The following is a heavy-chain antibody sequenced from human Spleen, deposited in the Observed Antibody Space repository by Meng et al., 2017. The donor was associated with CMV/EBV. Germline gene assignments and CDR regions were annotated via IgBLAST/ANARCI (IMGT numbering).Heavy chain of an antibody. D-gene: IGHD2-2*01. V-gene: IGHV3-9*01. Sequence: SLKISCAASGFTFDDYAMHWVRQAPGKGLEWVSGISWNSGSSYYNPSLESRVIISLDTSKNQFSLRLRSVTAADTAVYYCARGRDPHPVLVPAAGTFVYWGQGTLVTVSS. CDR1: GFTFDDYA. J-gene: IGHJ4*02. CDR2: ISWNSGSS. CDR3: ARGRDPHPVLVPAAGTFVY.